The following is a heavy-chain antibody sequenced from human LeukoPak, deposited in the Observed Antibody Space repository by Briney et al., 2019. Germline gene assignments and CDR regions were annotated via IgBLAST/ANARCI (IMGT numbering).Heavy chain of an antibody. CDR2: IYTSGST. CDR3: ARGRPLSSWYRANYYYYMDV. CDR1: GGSISSYY. J-gene: IGHJ6*03. Sequence: KTSETLSLTCTVSGGSISSYYWSWIRQPAGKGLEWIGRIYTSGSTNYNPSLKSRVTMSVDTSKNQFSLKLNSVTAADTAVYYCARGRPLSSWYRANYYYYMDVWGKGTTVTISS. V-gene: IGHV4-4*07. D-gene: IGHD6-13*01.